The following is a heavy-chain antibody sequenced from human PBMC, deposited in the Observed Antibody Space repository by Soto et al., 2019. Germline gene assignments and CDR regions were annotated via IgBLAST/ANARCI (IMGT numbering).Heavy chain of an antibody. J-gene: IGHJ4*02. V-gene: IGHV3-30*03. D-gene: IGHD5-12*01. CDR3: ARCEYGGPYYFDY. CDR2: ISYDGSNK. CDR1: GFTFSSYG. Sequence: QVQLVESGGGVVQPGRSLRLSCAASGFTFSSYGMHWVRQAPGKGLEWVAVISYDGSNKYYADSVKGRFTISRDNSKNTLYLQMNSLRAEDTAVYYCARCEYGGPYYFDYWGQGTLVTVSS.